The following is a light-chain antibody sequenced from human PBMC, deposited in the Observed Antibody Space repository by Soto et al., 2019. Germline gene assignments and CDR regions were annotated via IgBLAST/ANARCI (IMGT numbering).Light chain of an antibody. CDR1: QSVSGTY. V-gene: IGKV3-20*01. Sequence: IVLTQSPGTLSLSPGERATFSCRASQSVSGTYLAWYQQRPGQAPRLLIYGVSSRATGIPDRFSGSGSGADFTLPISRLEPEDFAVYYCQQYGSSPQTFGQGTRLEIK. J-gene: IGKJ5*01. CDR3: QQYGSSPQT. CDR2: GVS.